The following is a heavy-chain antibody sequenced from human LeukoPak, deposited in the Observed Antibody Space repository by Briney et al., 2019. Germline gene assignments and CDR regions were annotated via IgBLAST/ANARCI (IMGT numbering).Heavy chain of an antibody. V-gene: IGHV3-30*02. CDR3: AKVQDHYEVGY. D-gene: IGHD4-17*01. CDR2: IKYDASDE. J-gene: IGHJ4*02. CDR1: GVSFSGYA. Sequence: GGSLRLSCAVSGVSFSGYAMHWVRQAPGKGLEWVGLIKYDASDEYYADSVKGRFTISRDNSKNTLYLQMNSLRAEDTAVYYCAKVQDHYEVGYWGQGTLVTVSS.